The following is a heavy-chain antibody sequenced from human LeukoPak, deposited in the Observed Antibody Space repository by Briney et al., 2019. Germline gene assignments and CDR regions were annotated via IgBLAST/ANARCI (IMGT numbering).Heavy chain of an antibody. CDR2: IYHSGST. D-gene: IGHD2-2*01. J-gene: IGHJ5*02. Sequence: SETLSLTCAVPGGSISSSNWWSWVRQPPGKGLEWIGEIYHSGSTNYNPSLKSRVTISVDKSKNQFSLKLSSVTAADTAVYYCARVVVPAAMAFNWFDPWGQGTLVTVSS. CDR1: GGSISSSNW. CDR3: ARVVVPAAMAFNWFDP. V-gene: IGHV4-4*02.